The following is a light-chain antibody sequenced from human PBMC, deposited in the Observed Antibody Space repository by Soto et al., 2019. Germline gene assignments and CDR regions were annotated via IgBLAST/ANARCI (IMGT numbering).Light chain of an antibody. CDR2: DAS. Sequence: DIQMTQSPSTLSASVGDRVTITCRASQSISSWLAWYQQKPGKAPKLLIYDASSLESGVPSRFSGSGSGTEFTLTISSLQPDDFATYYCQQYNSYWTLGQGTKFDIK. J-gene: IGKJ1*01. CDR1: QSISSW. V-gene: IGKV1-5*01. CDR3: QQYNSYWT.